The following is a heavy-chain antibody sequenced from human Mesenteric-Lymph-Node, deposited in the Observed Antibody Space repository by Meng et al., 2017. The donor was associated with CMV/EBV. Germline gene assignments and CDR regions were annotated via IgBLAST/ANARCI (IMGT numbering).Heavy chain of an antibody. Sequence: SFSGYYWGWIRQPPGKGLEWIGEINHSGSTNYNPSLKSRVTISVDTSKNQFSLKLSSVTAADSAVYYCARGDTIFGVVITPPLYFDYWGQGTLVTVSS. D-gene: IGHD3-3*01. J-gene: IGHJ4*02. CDR2: INHSGST. V-gene: IGHV4-34*01. CDR1: SFSGYY. CDR3: ARGDTIFGVVITPPLYFDY.